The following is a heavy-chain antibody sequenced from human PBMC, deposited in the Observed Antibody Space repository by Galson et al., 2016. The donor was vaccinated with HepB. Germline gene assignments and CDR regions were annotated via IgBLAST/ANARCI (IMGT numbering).Heavy chain of an antibody. D-gene: IGHD3-10*01. CDR3: ARGGYGLGSYYGGLDP. Sequence: SVKVSCKASGYTFTNYGISWVRQAPGQRPEWMGWINGYNGNRNYAQKVQDRVTMTTEISTTTAYMELRNLRSDDTAVYYCARGGYGLGSYYGGLDPWGQGTLVTVSS. CDR2: INGYNGNR. J-gene: IGHJ5*02. V-gene: IGHV1-18*04. CDR1: GYTFTNYG.